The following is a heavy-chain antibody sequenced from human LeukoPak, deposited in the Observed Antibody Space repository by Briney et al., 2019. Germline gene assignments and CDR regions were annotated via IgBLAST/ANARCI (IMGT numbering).Heavy chain of an antibody. J-gene: IGHJ4*02. CDR3: AKEGSVCTNGVCRYFDQ. CDR2: ISYYGSNK. Sequence: GGSLRLSCAASGFTFSSYAMRWVRQAPGKGLEWVAVISYYGSNKYYADSVKGRFTISRDNSKDTLYLQMNSLRAEDTALYYCAKEGSVCTNGVCRYFDQWGRGTLVTVSS. V-gene: IGHV3-30-3*01. CDR1: GFTFSSYA. D-gene: IGHD2-8*01.